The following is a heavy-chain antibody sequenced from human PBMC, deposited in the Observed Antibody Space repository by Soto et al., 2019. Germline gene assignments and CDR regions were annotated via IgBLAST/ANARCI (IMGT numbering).Heavy chain of an antibody. D-gene: IGHD5-18*01. V-gene: IGHV1-69*02. Sequence: AASVKVSCKASGGTFSSYTISWVRQAPGQGLEWMGRIIPILGIANYAQKFQGRVTITADKSTSTAYMELSSLRSEDTAVYYCAIQAVYSYGPDYWGQGTLVTVSS. J-gene: IGHJ4*02. CDR3: AIQAVYSYGPDY. CDR1: GGTFSSYT. CDR2: IIPILGIA.